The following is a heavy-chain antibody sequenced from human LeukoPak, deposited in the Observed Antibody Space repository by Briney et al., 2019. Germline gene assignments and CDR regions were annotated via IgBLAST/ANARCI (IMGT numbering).Heavy chain of an antibody. CDR1: GGSISSYY. CDR3: ARASSGWYGVDY. J-gene: IGHJ4*02. V-gene: IGHV4-59*01. Sequence: SSETLSLTCTVSGGSISSYYWSWIRQPPGKGLEWIGYIYYSGSTNYNPSLKSRVTTSVDTSKNQFSLKLSSVTAADTAVYYCARASSGWYGVDYWGQGTLVTVSS. D-gene: IGHD6-19*01. CDR2: IYYSGST.